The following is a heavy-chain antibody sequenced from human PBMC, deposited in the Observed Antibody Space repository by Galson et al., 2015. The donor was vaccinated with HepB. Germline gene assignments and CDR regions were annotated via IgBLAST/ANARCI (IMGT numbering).Heavy chain of an antibody. Sequence: SLRLSCAASGFTFSSYAMHWVRQAPGKGLEWVAVISYDGSNKYYADSVKGRFTISRDNSQNTLYLQMNSLRAEDTAVYFCARGFSHRDEADYWGQGTLVTVSS. J-gene: IGHJ4*02. CDR3: ARGFSHRDEADY. CDR1: GFTFSSYA. CDR2: ISYDGSNK. D-gene: IGHD3-10*01. V-gene: IGHV3-30-3*01.